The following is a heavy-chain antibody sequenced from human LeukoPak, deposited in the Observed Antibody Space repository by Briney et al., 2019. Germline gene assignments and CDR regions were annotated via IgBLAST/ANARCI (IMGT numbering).Heavy chain of an antibody. Sequence: GGSLRLSCAASGFTFSSYAMHWVRQAPGKGLEYVSAISSNGGGTYYANSVKGRFTISRDNSKNTLYLQMGSLRAEDMAVYYCARETGTTLDYWGQGTLVTVSS. CDR1: GFTFSSYA. CDR3: ARETGTTLDY. CDR2: ISSNGGGT. V-gene: IGHV3-64*01. J-gene: IGHJ4*02. D-gene: IGHD1-7*01.